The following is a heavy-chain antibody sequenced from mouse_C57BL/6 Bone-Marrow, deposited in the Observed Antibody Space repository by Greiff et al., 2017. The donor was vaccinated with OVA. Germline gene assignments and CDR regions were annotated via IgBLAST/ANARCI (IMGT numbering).Heavy chain of an antibody. CDR1: GYTFTSYW. J-gene: IGHJ3*01. CDR2: IHPNSGST. CDR3: AREGPPRFAY. Sequence: VQLQQPGAELVKPGASVKLSCKASGYTFTSYWMHWVKQRPGQGLEWIGMIHPNSGSTNYNEKFKSKATLTVDKSSSTAYMQLSSLTSEDSAVYYCAREGPPRFAYWGQGTLVTVSA. V-gene: IGHV1-64*01.